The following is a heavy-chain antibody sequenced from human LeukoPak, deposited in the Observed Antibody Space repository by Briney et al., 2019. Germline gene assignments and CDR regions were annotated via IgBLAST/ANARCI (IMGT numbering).Heavy chain of an antibody. CDR2: ISSSGAGT. J-gene: IGHJ4*02. Sequence: GGSLRLSCAASGFTFSSYATSWVRQAPGKGLEWVSAISSSGAGTYYADSVKGRFTISRDSSKNTLYLQMNSLRAEDAAVYYCAKNGVPTKYYFDYWGQGTLVTVSS. CDR3: AKNGVPTKYYFDY. CDR1: GFTFSSYA. V-gene: IGHV3-23*01. D-gene: IGHD2-8*01.